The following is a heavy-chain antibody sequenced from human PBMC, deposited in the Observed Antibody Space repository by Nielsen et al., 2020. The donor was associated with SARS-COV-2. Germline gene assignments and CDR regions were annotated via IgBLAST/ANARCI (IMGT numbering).Heavy chain of an antibody. CDR1: GFTFSSYA. V-gene: IGHV3-23*01. D-gene: IGHD6-6*01. Sequence: GESLKISCAASGFTFSSYAMSWVRQAPGKGLEWVSGIGGGGGRINYADSVKGRFSISRDNSKNTLHLQMNSLRAEDTAIYYCVRSALYSSSSRWFDPWGQGTLVTVSS. J-gene: IGHJ5*02. CDR2: IGGGGGRI. CDR3: VRSALYSSSSRWFDP.